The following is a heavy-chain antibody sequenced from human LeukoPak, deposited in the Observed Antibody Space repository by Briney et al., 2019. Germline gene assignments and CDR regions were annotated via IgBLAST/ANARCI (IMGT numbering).Heavy chain of an antibody. D-gene: IGHD3-22*01. CDR1: RFTFSNYS. Sequence: GGSLRLSSAASRFTFSNYSMNWVRQAPGKGLEWVSSITSSSTYIYYADSVEGRFTISRDNAENSLYLQMNSLRAEDTAVYYCARAQGGYYDSSGYDYWGQGTLVTVSS. J-gene: IGHJ4*02. CDR3: ARAQGGYYDSSGYDY. CDR2: ITSSSTYI. V-gene: IGHV3-21*01.